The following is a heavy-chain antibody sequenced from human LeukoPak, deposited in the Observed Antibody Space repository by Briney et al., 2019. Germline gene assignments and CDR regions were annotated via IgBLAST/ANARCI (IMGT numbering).Heavy chain of an antibody. D-gene: IGHD3-22*01. Sequence: SETLSLTCGLYGGSLSGYCWSWIRQPPGKGLEWIGEINHSGSTNYNPSLKSRVTMSVDTSKNQFSLKLSSVTAADTAVYYCTRGSIAYYYMDVWGKGTTVTISS. J-gene: IGHJ6*03. CDR2: INHSGST. CDR3: TRGSIAYYYMDV. CDR1: GGSLSGYC. V-gene: IGHV4-34*01.